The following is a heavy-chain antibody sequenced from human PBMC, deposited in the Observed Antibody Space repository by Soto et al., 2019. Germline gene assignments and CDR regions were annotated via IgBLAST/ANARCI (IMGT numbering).Heavy chain of an antibody. CDR1: GGSVSSGSYY. D-gene: IGHD3-3*01. CDR2: IYYSGST. V-gene: IGHV4-61*01. Sequence: QVQLQESGPGLMKASESLSLTCTVSGGSVSSGSYYWSWIRQPPGKGLEWIGYIYYSGSTNYNPSLKSRVTISVDTSKNQFSLKLSSVTAADTAVYYCARGYYDFWSGYPAFAFDIWGQGTMVTASS. CDR3: ARGYYDFWSGYPAFAFDI. J-gene: IGHJ3*02.